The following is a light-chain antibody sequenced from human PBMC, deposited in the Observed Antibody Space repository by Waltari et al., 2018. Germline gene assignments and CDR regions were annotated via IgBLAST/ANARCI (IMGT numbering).Light chain of an antibody. J-gene: IGLJ2*01. Sequence: QLVLTQSPSASASLGASVKLTCTLSRGHGSDAIASPQQQPEKGPRYLMKLNSDGSHSKGDGIPDRFSGSSSGAERYLTISSLQSEDEADYYCQTWGTGTVVFGGGTKLTVL. V-gene: IGLV4-69*01. CDR1: RGHGSDA. CDR3: QTWGTGTVV. CDR2: LNSDGSH.